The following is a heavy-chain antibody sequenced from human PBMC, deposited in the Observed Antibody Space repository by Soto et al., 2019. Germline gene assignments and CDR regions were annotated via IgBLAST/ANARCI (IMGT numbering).Heavy chain of an antibody. Sequence: ASVKVSCKASGGTFSSYTISWVRQAPGQGLEWMGRIIPILGIANYAQKFQGRVTITADKSTSTAYMELSSLRSEDTAVYYCARDLGYCSGGSCLWGQGTLVTVSS. CDR2: IIPILGIA. V-gene: IGHV1-69*04. D-gene: IGHD2-15*01. J-gene: IGHJ4*02. CDR3: ARDLGYCSGGSCL. CDR1: GGTFSSYT.